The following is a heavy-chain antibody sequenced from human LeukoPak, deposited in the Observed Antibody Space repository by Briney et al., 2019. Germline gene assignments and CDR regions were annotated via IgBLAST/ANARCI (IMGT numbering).Heavy chain of an antibody. CDR2: INHSGST. CDR3: ARGSTTVVTLFDY. D-gene: IGHD4-23*01. V-gene: IGHV4-34*01. Sequence: SETLSLTCADYGGSFSGYYWSWIRQPPGKGLEWIGEINHSGSTNYNPSLKSRVTISVDTSKNQFSLKLSSVTAADTAVYYCARGSTTVVTLFDYWGQGTLVTVSS. J-gene: IGHJ4*02. CDR1: GGSFSGYY.